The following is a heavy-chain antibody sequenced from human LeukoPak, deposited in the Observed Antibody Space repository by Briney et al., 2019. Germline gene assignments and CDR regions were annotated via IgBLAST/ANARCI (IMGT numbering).Heavy chain of an antibody. Sequence: SETLSLTCTVSSGSISTSNYYWGWVRQPPGKALEWIGNIFYSGSTYYNPSVKSRVTISVDMSKNQFSLKLTSVTAADTAVYYCARQSYDLLTGFYYFDYWGQGTLVTVSS. CDR1: SGSISTSNYY. D-gene: IGHD3-9*01. V-gene: IGHV4-39*01. CDR3: ARQSYDLLTGFYYFDY. CDR2: IFYSGST. J-gene: IGHJ4*02.